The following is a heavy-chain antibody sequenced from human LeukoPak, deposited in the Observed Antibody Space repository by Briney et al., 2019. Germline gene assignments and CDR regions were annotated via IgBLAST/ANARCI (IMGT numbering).Heavy chain of an antibody. CDR2: FDPEDGET. CDR1: GYTLTELS. V-gene: IGHV1-24*01. CDR3: ARAYYYDSSDFYQDY. J-gene: IGHJ4*02. Sequence: ASVKVSCKVSGYTLTELSMHWVRQAPGKGLEWMGGFDPEDGETIYAQKFQGRVTLTTDTSTSAAYMELRSLRSDDTAVYYCARAYYYDSSDFYQDYWGQGTLVTVSS. D-gene: IGHD3-22*01.